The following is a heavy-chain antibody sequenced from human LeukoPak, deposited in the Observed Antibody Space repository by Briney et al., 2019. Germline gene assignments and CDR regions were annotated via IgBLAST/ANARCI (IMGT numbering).Heavy chain of an antibody. CDR2: IWYDGSNK. CDR1: GFTFSSYG. D-gene: IGHD5-18*01. J-gene: IGHJ4*02. CDR3: VRLRGYSYGPPDY. V-gene: IGHV3-33*01. Sequence: TGGSLRLSCAASGFTFSSYGMHWVRQGPGMGLEWVAVIWYDGSNKYYADSVKGRFTISRDNSKNTLYLQMNSLRAEDTAVYYCVRLRGYSYGPPDYWGQGTLVTVSS.